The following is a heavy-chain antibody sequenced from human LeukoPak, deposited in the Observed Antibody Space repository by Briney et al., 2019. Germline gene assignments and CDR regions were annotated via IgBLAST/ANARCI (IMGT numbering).Heavy chain of an antibody. Sequence: GGSLRLSCAASGFTFDDYAMHWVRQAPGKGLEWVSLISWDGGSTYYADSVKGRFTISRDNSKNSLYLQMNSLRAEDTALYYCAKDIRYGSHYYYGMDVWGQGTTVTISS. V-gene: IGHV3-43D*03. J-gene: IGHJ6*02. D-gene: IGHD3-10*01. CDR2: ISWDGGST. CDR3: AKDIRYGSHYYYGMDV. CDR1: GFTFDDYA.